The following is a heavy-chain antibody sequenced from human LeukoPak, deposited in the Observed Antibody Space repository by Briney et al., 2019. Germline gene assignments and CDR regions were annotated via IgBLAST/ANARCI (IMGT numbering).Heavy chain of an antibody. D-gene: IGHD2-15*01. J-gene: IGHJ4*02. CDR3: AGTEIVAAAH. CDR1: GGSISSSSYY. Sequence: SETLSLTCTVSGGSISSSSYYWGWVRRPPGKGLEWIGSIYYSGSTYYNPSLKSRVTISVDTSKNQFSLRLFSVTAADTAVYYCAGTEIVAAAHWGQGTLVTVSS. V-gene: IGHV4-39*07. CDR2: IYYSGST.